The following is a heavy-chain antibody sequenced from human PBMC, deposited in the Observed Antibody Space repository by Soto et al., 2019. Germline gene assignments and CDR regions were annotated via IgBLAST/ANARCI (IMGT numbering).Heavy chain of an antibody. CDR2: IYWDDVK. Sequence: QITLKESGPTLVKPTQTLTLTCTFSGFSLSTSGVGVGWIRQPPGKALEWLALIYWDDVKRYSPSLKTRLTITKDPSKHLVVLIMTNMDPMDTATYYCTPDSVGWFGFDYWGQGTLVTVSS. J-gene: IGHJ4*02. D-gene: IGHD3-10*01. CDR1: GFSLSTSGVG. V-gene: IGHV2-5*02. CDR3: TPDSVGWFGFDY.